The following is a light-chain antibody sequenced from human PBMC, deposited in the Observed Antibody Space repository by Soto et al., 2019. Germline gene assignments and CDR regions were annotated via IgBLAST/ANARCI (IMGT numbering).Light chain of an antibody. CDR1: QSVLYSSNNENY. V-gene: IGKV4-1*01. CDR3: QQYYSTPRA. CDR2: WAS. Sequence: DIVMTQSPDSLAVPLGERATINCKSSQSVLYSSNNENYLAWYQQKPGQSPKLLIYWASARESGVPDRFSGSGSGTDFTLTISSLQAEDVAVYFCQQYYSTPRAFGGGTKVEI. J-gene: IGKJ4*01.